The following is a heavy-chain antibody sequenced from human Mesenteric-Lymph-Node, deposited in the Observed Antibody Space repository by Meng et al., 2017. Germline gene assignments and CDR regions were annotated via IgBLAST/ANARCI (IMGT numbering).Heavy chain of an antibody. CDR3: ARPTAASAGSD. V-gene: IGHV3-7*01. CDR1: GFTFSDYY. J-gene: IGHJ4*02. Sequence: GESLKISCAASGFTFSDYYMSWIRQAPGKGLEWVAHISPDGNEKCYVDSVKGRFTITRDNAENSLYLQINSLRAEDTAVYFCARPTAASAGSDWGQGIRVTVSS. D-gene: IGHD2-21*02. CDR2: ISPDGNEK.